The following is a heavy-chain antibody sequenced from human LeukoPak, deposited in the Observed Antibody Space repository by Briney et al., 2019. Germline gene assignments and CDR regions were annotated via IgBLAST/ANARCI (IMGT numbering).Heavy chain of an antibody. D-gene: IGHD6-6*01. CDR2: LYYSGST. J-gene: IGHJ4*02. CDR3: TTDLGRSRIAPRFYY. Sequence: SETLSLTCTVSVGSISSSYYWGWIRQPPGKGLEWIGSLYYSGSTYYNPSLKSRVTISVDTSKNQFSLKLSSVTAADTAVYYCTTDLGRSRIAPRFYYWGQGTLVTVSS. CDR1: VGSISSSYY. V-gene: IGHV4-39*07.